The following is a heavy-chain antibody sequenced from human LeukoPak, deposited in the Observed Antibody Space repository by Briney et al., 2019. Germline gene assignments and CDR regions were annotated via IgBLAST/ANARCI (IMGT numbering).Heavy chain of an antibody. V-gene: IGHV3-73*01. CDR3: TRDSSGWYNWFDP. CDR1: GFTFSGSA. CDR2: IRSKANSYAT. D-gene: IGHD6-19*01. J-gene: IGHJ5*02. Sequence: GGSLRLSCAASGFTFSGSAMHWVRQASGKGLEWVGRIRSKANSYATAYAASVKGRFTISRDDSKNTAYLQMNSLKTEDTAVYYCTRDSSGWYNWFDPWGQGTLVTVSS.